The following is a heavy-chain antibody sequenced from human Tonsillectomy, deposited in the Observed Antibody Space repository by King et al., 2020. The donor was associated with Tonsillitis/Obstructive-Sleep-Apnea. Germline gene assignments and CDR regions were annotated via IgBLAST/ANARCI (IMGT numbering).Heavy chain of an antibody. CDR3: AHKPGLTTVSPYDAFDI. V-gene: IGHV2-5*02. CDR2: IYWDDDK. CDR1: GFSLSTSAVG. D-gene: IGHD4-17*01. Sequence: TLKESGPTLVKPTQTLTLTCTFSGFSLSTSAVGVGWIRQPPGKALEWLALIYWDDDKRYSPSLKSRLTITKDTSKNQVVLTMTNMDPVDTATYYCAHKPGLTTVSPYDAFDIWGQGTMVTVSS. J-gene: IGHJ3*02.